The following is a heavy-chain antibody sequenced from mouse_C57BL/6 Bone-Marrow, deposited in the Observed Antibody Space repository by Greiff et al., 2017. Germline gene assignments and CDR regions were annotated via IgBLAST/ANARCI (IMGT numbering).Heavy chain of an antibody. V-gene: IGHV2-2*01. D-gene: IGHD2-4*01. CDR1: GFSLTSYG. J-gene: IGHJ3*01. CDR3: AREEAYYDEDWFAY. Sequence: VQRVESGPGLVQPSQSLSITCTVSGFSLTSYGVHWVRQSPGKGLEWLGVIWSGGSTDYNAAFISRLSISKDNSKSQVFFKMNSLQADDTAIYYCAREEAYYDEDWFAYCCQGTLVTVSA. CDR2: IWSGGST.